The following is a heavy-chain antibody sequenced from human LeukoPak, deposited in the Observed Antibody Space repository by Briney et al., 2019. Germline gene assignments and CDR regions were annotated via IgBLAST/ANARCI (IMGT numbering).Heavy chain of an antibody. D-gene: IGHD5-18*01. CDR1: RASISPYH. CDR2: IYTSGST. CDR3: ATVGGYSYGLHY. J-gene: IGHJ4*02. V-gene: IGHV4-4*07. Sequence: SETLSLTCTLSRASISPYHWSWIRQPAGKGLEWIGRIYTSGSTNYSPSLKSRVTMSVDSSKNQLSLKLSSVTAADTAVYYCATVGGYSYGLHYWGQGILVTVSS.